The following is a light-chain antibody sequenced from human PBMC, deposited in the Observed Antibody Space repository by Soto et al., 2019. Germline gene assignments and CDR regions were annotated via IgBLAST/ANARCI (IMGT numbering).Light chain of an antibody. J-gene: IGLJ3*02. CDR1: RSNIGAGYD. CDR2: GNS. V-gene: IGLV1-40*01. Sequence: QSVLTQPPSVSGAPGQRVTISCAGSRSNIGAGYDVHWYQQFPGTAPKVLISGNSNRPSGVPDRFSGSKSGTSASLAITGLQAEDEADYYCQSYDSSLSGGVFGGGTQLTVL. CDR3: QSYDSSLSGGV.